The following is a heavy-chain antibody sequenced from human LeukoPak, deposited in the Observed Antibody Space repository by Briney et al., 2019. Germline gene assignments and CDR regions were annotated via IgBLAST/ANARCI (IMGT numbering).Heavy chain of an antibody. CDR1: GFTFSSCS. Sequence: GGSLRLSCVVSGFTFSSCSMIWVRQAPGKGLEWVAFIRYDGSNKYYADSVKGRFTISRDNSKNTLYLQMNSLRAEDTAVYYCAKERNYYDTSGYYDYWGQGTLVTVSS. D-gene: IGHD3-22*01. CDR3: AKERNYYDTSGYYDY. CDR2: IRYDGSNK. J-gene: IGHJ4*02. V-gene: IGHV3-30*02.